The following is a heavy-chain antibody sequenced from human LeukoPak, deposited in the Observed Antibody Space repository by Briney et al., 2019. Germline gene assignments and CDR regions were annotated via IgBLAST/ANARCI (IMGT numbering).Heavy chain of an antibody. Sequence: GRSLRLSCAASGFTFSSYGMHWVRQAPGKGLEWVAVMWYDGSNEYYADSVKGRFTISRDNSKNTLYLQMDSLRVGDTAVYYCARDPGVRWLVGFDYWGQRTLVTVSS. CDR3: ARDPGVRWLVGFDY. D-gene: IGHD6-19*01. CDR1: GFTFSSYG. CDR2: MWYDGSNE. V-gene: IGHV3-33*01. J-gene: IGHJ4*02.